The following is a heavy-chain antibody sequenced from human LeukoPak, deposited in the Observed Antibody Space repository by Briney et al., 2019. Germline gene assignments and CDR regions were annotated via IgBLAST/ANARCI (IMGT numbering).Heavy chain of an antibody. CDR1: GFTFSYYG. CDR3: AKDLMRDRWFGES. CDR2: IRYDGNDK. Sequence: GGSLRLSCAASGFTFSYYGMHWVRQAPGKGLEWVVFIRYDGNDKFYAGSVKGRFTISRDTSRNTLYLQMNSLRPEDTAVYYCAKDLMRDRWFGESWGQGTLVTVSS. J-gene: IGHJ5*02. D-gene: IGHD3-10*01. V-gene: IGHV3-30*02.